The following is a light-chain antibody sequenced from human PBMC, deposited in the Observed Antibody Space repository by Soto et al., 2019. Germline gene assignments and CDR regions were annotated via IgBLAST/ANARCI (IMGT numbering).Light chain of an antibody. J-gene: IGLJ1*01. CDR1: SSNIESNT. V-gene: IGLV1-44*01. Sequence: QSVLTQPPSASGTPGQRVTISCSGSSSNIESNTVTWYQHLPGTAPKLVIYSNYDRPSGVPDRFSGSTSGTSASLVIRGLQSEDEADYYCAAWDDILNGYVFGGGNKVTLL. CDR2: SNY. CDR3: AAWDDILNGYV.